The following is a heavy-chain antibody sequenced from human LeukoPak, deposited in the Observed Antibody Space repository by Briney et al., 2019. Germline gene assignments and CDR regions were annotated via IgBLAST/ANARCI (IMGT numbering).Heavy chain of an antibody. V-gene: IGHV1-2*02. D-gene: IGHD3-22*01. CDR2: INPNSGGT. CDR3: ARVGLQRRWGDYYDSSGYLGFDY. Sequence: ASVKVSCTASGYTFTGYYMHWVRQAPGQGLEWMGWINPNSGGTKYAQKFQGRATMTRDTSISTAYMELSRLRSDDTAVYYCARVGLQRRWGDYYDSSGYLGFDYWGQGTLVTVSS. J-gene: IGHJ4*02. CDR1: GYTFTGYY.